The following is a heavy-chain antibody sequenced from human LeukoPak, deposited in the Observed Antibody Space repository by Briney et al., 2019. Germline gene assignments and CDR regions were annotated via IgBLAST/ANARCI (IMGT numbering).Heavy chain of an antibody. Sequence: EGSLRLSCAASGFTFSDYYMSWIRQAPGKGLEWVSYISSSGSTIYYADSVKGRFTISRDNAKNSLYLQMNSLRAEDTAVYYCASLGGATVSYYYGMDVWGQGTTVTVSS. CDR2: ISSSGSTI. J-gene: IGHJ6*02. D-gene: IGHD3-16*01. CDR3: ASLGGATVSYYYGMDV. CDR1: GFTFSDYY. V-gene: IGHV3-11*01.